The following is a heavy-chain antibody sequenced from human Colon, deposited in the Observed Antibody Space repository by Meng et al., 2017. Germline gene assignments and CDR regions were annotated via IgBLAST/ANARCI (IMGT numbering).Heavy chain of an antibody. D-gene: IGHD1/OR15-1a*01. Sequence: QVQLVESGGGVVQPGRSLRLSCAASGFTFSRYAMDWVRQAPGKGLKWVAIISDDGSDKYHADSVKGRFTISRDNSKNTLFLQMNSLRSEDTAIYYCARQGPGEQSLTPFFDSWGQGALVTVSS. CDR3: ARQGPGEQSLTPFFDS. CDR1: GFTFSRYA. CDR2: ISDDGSDK. J-gene: IGHJ4*02. V-gene: IGHV3-30-3*01.